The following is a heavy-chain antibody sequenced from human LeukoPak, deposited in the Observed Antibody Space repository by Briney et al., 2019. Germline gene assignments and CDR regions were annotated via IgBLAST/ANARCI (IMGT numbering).Heavy chain of an antibody. CDR2: ISNSGSHT. Sequence: GGSLRLSCAASGLTFKNYALTWVRQAPGKGLEWVSPISNSGSHTYYADSVKGRFSISRDNSENTVYLQVNSLRADDTAVYYCAKDERNWNYNLASQTYDWGQGTLVTVSS. J-gene: IGHJ4*02. D-gene: IGHD1-7*01. V-gene: IGHV3-23*01. CDR1: GLTFKNYA. CDR3: AKDERNWNYNLASQTYD.